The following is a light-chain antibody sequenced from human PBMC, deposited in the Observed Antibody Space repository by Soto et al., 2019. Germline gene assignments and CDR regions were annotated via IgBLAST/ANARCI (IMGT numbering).Light chain of an antibody. CDR3: QQYNSYSQLT. CDR2: DAY. CDR1: QSISSW. J-gene: IGKJ4*01. Sequence: DIQMTQSPSTLSASVGDRVTITCRASQSISSWLAWYQQKPGKAPKLLIYDAYRLESGVPARFSSSGSGTEFTITLSSLQPDDYASYNCQQYNSYSQLTFGGGTTVEIK. V-gene: IGKV1-5*01.